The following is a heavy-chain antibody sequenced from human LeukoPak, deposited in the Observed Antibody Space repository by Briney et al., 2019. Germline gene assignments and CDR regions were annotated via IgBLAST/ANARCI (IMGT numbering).Heavy chain of an antibody. CDR3: TRLPLDYSLDH. V-gene: IGHV4-38-2*01. J-gene: IGHJ4*02. CDR2: VSYVGIT. D-gene: IGHD4-11*01. Sequence: SETLSLTCAVSGYSISSGYYWGWIRQPPGKGLEWIGSVSYVGITSYNPSLKSRATISVDTSKNQFSLMLNSVTAADTAVYYCTRLPLDYSLDHWGQGTPVSVSS. CDR1: GYSISSGYY.